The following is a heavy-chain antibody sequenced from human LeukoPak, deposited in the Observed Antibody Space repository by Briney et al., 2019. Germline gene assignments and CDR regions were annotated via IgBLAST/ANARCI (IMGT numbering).Heavy chain of an antibody. CDR3: ARHGGAAAPGNY. V-gene: IGHV5-51*01. CDR2: IYPGDSDT. Sequence: PGESLKISCRGSGFSFSSYWIGGVRQMPGKGLEWMGIIYPGDSDTRYSPSFQGQVTISVDKSINTAYLQWSSLKASDTAMYYCARHGGAAAPGNYWGQGTLVTVSS. J-gene: IGHJ4*02. CDR1: GFSFSSYW. D-gene: IGHD6-13*01.